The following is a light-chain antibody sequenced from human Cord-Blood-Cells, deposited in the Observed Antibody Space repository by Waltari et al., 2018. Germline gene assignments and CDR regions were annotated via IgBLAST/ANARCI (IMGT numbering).Light chain of an antibody. Sequence: QSALTPPASVSGSPGQSITISCTGTSSDVGSYNLVSWYQQQPGKAPKLMIYEGSKGPAGVCQRFAGSKSGKTASLTISGREAEDEADYYCCSYAGSGTWVFGGGTKLTVL. CDR2: EGS. V-gene: IGLV2-23*01. CDR3: CSYAGSGTWV. CDR1: SSDVGSYNL. J-gene: IGLJ3*02.